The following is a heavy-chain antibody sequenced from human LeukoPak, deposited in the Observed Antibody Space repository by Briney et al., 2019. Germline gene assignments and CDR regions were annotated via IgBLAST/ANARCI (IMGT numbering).Heavy chain of an antibody. V-gene: IGHV3-21*01. D-gene: IGHD4/OR15-4a*01. Sequence: GGSLRLSCAASGFTFSSYSMNWVRQAPGKGLEWVSSISSSSSYIYYADSVKGRFTISRDNAKNSLYLQMNSLRAEDTAVYYRARDPTYGGNLTFDYWGQGTLVTVSS. CDR3: ARDPTYGGNLTFDY. CDR1: GFTFSSYS. CDR2: ISSSSSYI. J-gene: IGHJ4*02.